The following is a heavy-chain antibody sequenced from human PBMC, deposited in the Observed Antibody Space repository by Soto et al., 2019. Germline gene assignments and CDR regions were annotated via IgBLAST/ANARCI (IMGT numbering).Heavy chain of an antibody. V-gene: IGHV1-8*01. J-gene: IGHJ4*02. CDR2: MNPNSGNT. CDR3: ARTYYYDSSGYSPHFDY. Sequence: ASVKVSCKASGYTFTSYDINWVRQATGQGLEWMGWMNPNSGNTGYAQKFQGRVTITRDTSASTAYMELSSLRSEDTAVYYCARTYYYDSSGYSPHFDYWGQGTLVTVSS. CDR1: GYTFTSYD. D-gene: IGHD3-22*01.